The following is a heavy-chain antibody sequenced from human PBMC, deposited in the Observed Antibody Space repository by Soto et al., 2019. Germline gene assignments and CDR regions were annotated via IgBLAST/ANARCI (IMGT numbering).Heavy chain of an antibody. D-gene: IGHD3-16*01. CDR1: GFTFSSYG. V-gene: IGHV3-33*01. J-gene: IGHJ4*02. CDR3: ARGASKGYDYVWGSFCY. Sequence: GGSLRLSCAASGFTFSSYGMHWVRQAPGKGLEWVAVIWYDGSNKYYADSVKGRFTISRDNSKNTLYLQMNSLRAEDTAVYYCARGASKGYDYVWGSFCYWGRGTLVTVSS. CDR2: IWYDGSNK.